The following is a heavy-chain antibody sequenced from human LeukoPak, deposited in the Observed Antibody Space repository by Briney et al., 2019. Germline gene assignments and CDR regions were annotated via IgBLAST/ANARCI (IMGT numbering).Heavy chain of an antibody. CDR1: GGTFSSYA. J-gene: IGHJ3*02. CDR2: IISILGIA. V-gene: IGHV1-69*04. Sequence: SVKVSCKASGGTFSSYAISCVRQAPGQGLEWMGRIISILGIANYAQKFQGRVTITADKSTSTAYMELSSLRSEDTAVYYCARDVGDLRAFDIWGQGTMVTVSS. D-gene: IGHD3-10*01. CDR3: ARDVGDLRAFDI.